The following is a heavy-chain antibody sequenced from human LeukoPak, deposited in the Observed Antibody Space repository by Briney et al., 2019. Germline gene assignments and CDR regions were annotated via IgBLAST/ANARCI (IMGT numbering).Heavy chain of an antibody. D-gene: IGHD6-19*01. Sequence: ASVKVSCKASGYTFTSYGISWVRQDPGQGLEWMGWISAYNGNTNYAQKLQGRVTMTTDTSTSTAYMELRSLRSDDTAVYYCARGPYSSGWYTDYYYYYGMDVWGQGTTVTVSS. CDR2: ISAYNGNT. J-gene: IGHJ6*02. CDR3: ARGPYSSGWYTDYYYYYGMDV. CDR1: GYTFTSYG. V-gene: IGHV1-18*01.